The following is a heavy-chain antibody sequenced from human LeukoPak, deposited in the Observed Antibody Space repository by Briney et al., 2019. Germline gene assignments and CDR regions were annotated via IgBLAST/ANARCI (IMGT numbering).Heavy chain of an antibody. V-gene: IGHV3-66*01. CDR1: GFTVSSNY. Sequence: GGSLRLSCAGSGFTVSSNYMSWVRQAPGKGPEWVSVIYSGGSTYYADSVKGRFTISRDNSKNTVYLQVNSLRDEDTAVYYCAKDIMTGYDSSGSLDYWGQGTLVTVSS. J-gene: IGHJ4*02. CDR2: IYSGGST. CDR3: AKDIMTGYDSSGSLDY. D-gene: IGHD3-22*01.